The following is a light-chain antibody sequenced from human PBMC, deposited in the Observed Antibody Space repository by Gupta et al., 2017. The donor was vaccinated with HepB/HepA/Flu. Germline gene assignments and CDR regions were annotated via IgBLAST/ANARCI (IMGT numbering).Light chain of an antibody. CDR2: RNN. CDR3: AAWDDSHWV. J-gene: IGLJ3*02. V-gene: IGLV1-47*01. Sequence: QSVLTQPPSASGTPGQRVTISCSGSGSNIGSNYVYWYQQLPGTAPKLLSYRNNQRPSGVPDRFSGSKSGTSASLAISGLRSEDEADYYCAAWDDSHWVFGGGTKLTVL. CDR1: GSNIGSNY.